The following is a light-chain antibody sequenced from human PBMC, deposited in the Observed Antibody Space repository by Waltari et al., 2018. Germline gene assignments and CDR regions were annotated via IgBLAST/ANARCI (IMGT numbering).Light chain of an antibody. J-gene: IGLJ2*01. V-gene: IGLV2-8*01. Sequence: QSALTQPPSASGSPGQSVTISCTETSSDVGDYNYVSCYQQHPGKAPKLMIYEVSKRPSGVPDRFSGSKSGNTASLTVSGLQAEDEADYYCSSYAGSNNFDVVFGGGTKLTVL. CDR3: SSYAGSNNFDVV. CDR1: SSDVGDYNY. CDR2: EVS.